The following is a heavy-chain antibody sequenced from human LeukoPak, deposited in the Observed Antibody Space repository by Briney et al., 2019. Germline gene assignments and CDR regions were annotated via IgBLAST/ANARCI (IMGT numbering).Heavy chain of an antibody. D-gene: IGHD6-13*01. CDR2: ISSTGGST. V-gene: IGHV3-64D*06. CDR3: VKLDLQLAPTRGMDV. Sequence: GGSLRLSCSASGFTFSSYAMHWVRQAPGKGLECVSAISSTGGSTYYADSLKGRFTISRDNSKNTLYLQMSSLRAEDTAVYYCVKLDLQLAPTRGMDVWGQGTTVTVSS. CDR1: GFTFSSYA. J-gene: IGHJ6*02.